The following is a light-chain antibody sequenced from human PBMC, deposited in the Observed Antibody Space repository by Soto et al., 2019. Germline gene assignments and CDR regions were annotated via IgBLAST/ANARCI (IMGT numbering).Light chain of an antibody. CDR3: QQYNNWPPWT. Sequence: ETVMTQSPVTLSVSPGDRATLSCGASESVSSNLAWYQQKPGQAPRLLIYGASTRATGIPARFSGGGSGTDFTLTISSLQSEDFAVYYCQQYNNWPPWTFGQGTKVDIK. CDR2: GAS. CDR1: ESVSSN. V-gene: IGKV3-15*01. J-gene: IGKJ1*01.